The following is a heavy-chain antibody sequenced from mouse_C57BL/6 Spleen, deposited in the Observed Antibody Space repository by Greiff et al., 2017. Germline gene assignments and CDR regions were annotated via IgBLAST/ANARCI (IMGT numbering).Heavy chain of an antibody. J-gene: IGHJ1*03. CDR2: IHPNSGST. D-gene: IGHD1-1*01. V-gene: IGHV1-64*01. Sequence: QVQLQQSGAELVKPGASVKLSCKASGYTFTSYWMHWVKQRPGQGLEWIGMIHPNSGSTNYNEKFKSKATLTVDKSSSTAYMQLSSLTSEDSAVYYCARGYGSPRFDVWGTGTTVTVSS. CDR3: ARGYGSPRFDV. CDR1: GYTFTSYW.